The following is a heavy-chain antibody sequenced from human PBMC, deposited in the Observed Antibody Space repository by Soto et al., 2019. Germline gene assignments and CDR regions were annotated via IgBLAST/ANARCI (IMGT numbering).Heavy chain of an antibody. D-gene: IGHD6-13*01. J-gene: IGHJ4*02. CDR1: GYTFTSYD. CDR2: MNPNSGNT. CDR3: ARGDFRFVLAAAGPPDY. Sequence: ASVKVSCKASGYTFTSYDINWVRQATGQGLEWMGWMNPNSGNTGYAQKFQGRVTMTRNTSISTAYMELSSLRSEDTAVYYCARGDFRFVLAAAGPPDYWGQGTLVTVSS. V-gene: IGHV1-8*01.